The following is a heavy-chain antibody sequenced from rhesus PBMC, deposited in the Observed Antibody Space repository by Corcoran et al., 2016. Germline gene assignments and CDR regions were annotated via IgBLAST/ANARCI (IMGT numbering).Heavy chain of an antibody. CDR3: ARHPVGGYSSD. CDR1: GGSISSRFYY. V-gene: IGHV4-122*02. D-gene: IGHD6-31*01. Sequence: QVQLQESGPGLMKPSETLSLTCAVSGGSISSRFYYWGRIPPAPGKGLEWIGYISYTGSTSYNPSLKSRVTISRDTSKNQFSLKLSSVTAADTAVYYCARHPVGGYSSDWGQGVLVTVSS. CDR2: ISYTGST. J-gene: IGHJ4*01.